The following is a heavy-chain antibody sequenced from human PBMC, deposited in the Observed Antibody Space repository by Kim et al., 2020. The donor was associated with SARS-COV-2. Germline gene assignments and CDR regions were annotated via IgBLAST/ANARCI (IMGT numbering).Heavy chain of an antibody. CDR1: GFTFSSYA. CDR3: ARGSIAAPRDY. J-gene: IGHJ4*02. D-gene: IGHD6-6*01. V-gene: IGHV3-30*04. Sequence: GGSLRLSCAASGFTFSSYAMHWVRQAPGKGLEWVSVISYDGSNKYYADSVKGRFTISRDNSKNTLYLQMNSLRAEDTAVYYCARGSIAAPRDYWCQGPLV. CDR2: ISYDGSNK.